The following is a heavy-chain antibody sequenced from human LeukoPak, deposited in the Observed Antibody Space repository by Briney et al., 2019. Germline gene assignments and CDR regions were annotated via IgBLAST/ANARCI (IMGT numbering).Heavy chain of an antibody. J-gene: IGHJ3*02. CDR1: GFSFSSYG. CDR2: IWYDGGNK. D-gene: IGHD3-22*01. Sequence: GGSLRLSCAASGFSFSSYGIHWVRQAPGKGLEWVAVIWYDGGNKYYADSVKGRFTISRDNSKNTLYLQMNSLRAEDTAVYYCARDVPAYYYDSSGYTDAFDIWGQGTMVTVSS. CDR3: ARDVPAYYYDSSGYTDAFDI. V-gene: IGHV3-33*08.